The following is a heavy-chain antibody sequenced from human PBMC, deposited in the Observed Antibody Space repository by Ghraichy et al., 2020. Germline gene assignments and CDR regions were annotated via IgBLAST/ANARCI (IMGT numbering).Heavy chain of an antibody. V-gene: IGHV3-23*01. CDR1: GFTFSSYA. CDR3: AKATAVAGTAKSFDY. J-gene: IGHJ4*02. CDR2: ISGSGGDT. Sequence: GESLNISCAASGFTFSSYAMTWVRQAPGKGLEWVSPISGSGGDTYYADSVKGRFTISRYNSKNTLNLQMNSLRVEDTAVYYCAKATAVAGTAKSFDYWGQGTLVTVSS. D-gene: IGHD6-19*01.